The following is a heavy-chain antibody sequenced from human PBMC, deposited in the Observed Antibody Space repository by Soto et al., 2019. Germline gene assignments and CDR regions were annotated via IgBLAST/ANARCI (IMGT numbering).Heavy chain of an antibody. CDR1: GYTFTGFY. V-gene: IGHV1-2*02. J-gene: IGHJ5*02. CDR3: ASGQMMLREIVWFDP. Sequence: QMQLVQSGAEVKKPGASMKLSCGASGYTFTGFYIHWVRQAPGQGLEWMGWINPINGATYYAQRFQGRVTMTRDTSNTTAYLDLKRLRSDDTAIYYCASGQMMLREIVWFDPWGQGTLVTVSS. D-gene: IGHD3-10*01. CDR2: INPINGAT.